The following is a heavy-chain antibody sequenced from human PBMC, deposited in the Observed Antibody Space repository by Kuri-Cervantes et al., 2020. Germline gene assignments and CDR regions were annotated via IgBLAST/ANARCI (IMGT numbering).Heavy chain of an antibody. J-gene: IGHJ5*02. Sequence: GSLRLSCTASGCSISSYYWSWIRQPPGKGLEWVGYIYYSGSTNYNPSPKSRVTISVDTSKNQFSMKLSSVTAADTAVYYCARLTNSNGWRRVDWFDPWGQGALVTVSS. D-gene: IGHD6-19*01. CDR3: ARLTNSNGWRRVDWFDP. CDR1: GCSISSYY. V-gene: IGHV4-59*12. CDR2: IYYSGST.